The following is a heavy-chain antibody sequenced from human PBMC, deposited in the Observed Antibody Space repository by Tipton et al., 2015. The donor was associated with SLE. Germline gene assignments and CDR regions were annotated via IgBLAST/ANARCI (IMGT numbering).Heavy chain of an antibody. V-gene: IGHV4-59*01. CDR3: ARDAWGTTGDWFDP. Sequence: TLSLTCTVSGGSISSYYWNWIRQPPGKGLEWIGHIHHSGSTTYNPSLQSRVTISRDPSKNQFSLKLTSVTAADTAVYYCARDAWGTTGDWFDPWGQGTLVTVSS. CDR1: GGSISSYY. CDR2: IHHSGST. J-gene: IGHJ5*02. D-gene: IGHD3-16*01.